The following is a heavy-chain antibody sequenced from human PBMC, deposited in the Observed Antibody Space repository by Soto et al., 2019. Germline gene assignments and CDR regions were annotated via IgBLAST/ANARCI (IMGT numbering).Heavy chain of an antibody. J-gene: IGHJ4*02. Sequence: PXGSLGLSCAASGFTFSNYGMSWVRQAPGKGLEWVSAISHSGAGTYYADSVKGRFTISRDNSKNTLYLQLNRLRVEDTAVYYCAKEEEQWLGDFDNWGQGTLVTVSS. CDR3: AKEEEQWLGDFDN. D-gene: IGHD6-19*01. CDR1: GFTFSNYG. CDR2: ISHSGAGT. V-gene: IGHV3-23*01.